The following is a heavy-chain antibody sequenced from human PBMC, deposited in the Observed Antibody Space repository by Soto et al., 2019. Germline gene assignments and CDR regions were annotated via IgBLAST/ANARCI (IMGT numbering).Heavy chain of an antibody. D-gene: IGHD4-4*01. CDR1: GGSISSYY. J-gene: IGHJ4*02. Sequence: SETLSLTCTVSGGSISSYYWSWIRQPPGKGLEWIGYIYYSGSTNYNPSLKSRVTISVDTSKNQFSLKLSSVTAADTAVYYCARLQADYSYFDYWGQGTLVTVSS. CDR2: IYYSGST. V-gene: IGHV4-59*08. CDR3: ARLQADYSYFDY.